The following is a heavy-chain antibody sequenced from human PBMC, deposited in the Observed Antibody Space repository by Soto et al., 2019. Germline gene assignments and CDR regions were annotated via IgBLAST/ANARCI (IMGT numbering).Heavy chain of an antibody. CDR2: ISYGGTRR. CDR3: AKDIPPEIDDFWHGMDV. CDR1: GFTFSNYG. J-gene: IGHJ6*02. V-gene: IGHV3-30*18. D-gene: IGHD3-3*01. Sequence: VQLVESGGGVVQPGTSLRLSCGASGFTFSNYGMYWVRQAPGKGLEWVAVISYGGTRRYYADSVKGRFTISRDNSKNTLYLQRNSLRAEDTAVYHCAKDIPPEIDDFWHGMDVWGQGTTVTVSS.